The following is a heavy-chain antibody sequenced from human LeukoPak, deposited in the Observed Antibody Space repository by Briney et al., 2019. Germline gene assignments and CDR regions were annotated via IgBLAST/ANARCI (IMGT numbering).Heavy chain of an antibody. Sequence: PCGSLRRFFSASWVTVIRNYIRLGLQAPGEGLEWVAVIYSADTAYYASSVRGRFHISRANSKNTLYLQMHSLRAEDKAVYYCAREVGGGATNYFDYWGQGTLVTVSS. D-gene: IGHD1-26*01. CDR3: AREVGGGATNYFDY. CDR2: IYSADTA. CDR1: WVTVIRNY. V-gene: IGHV3-53*01. J-gene: IGHJ4*02.